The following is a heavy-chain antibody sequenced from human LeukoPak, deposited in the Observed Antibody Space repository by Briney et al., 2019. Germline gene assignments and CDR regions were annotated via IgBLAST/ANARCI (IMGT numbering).Heavy chain of an antibody. J-gene: IGHJ4*02. CDR1: GFSLSSFS. CDR3: ARGRWGSGYYFDY. V-gene: IGHV3-21*01. D-gene: IGHD6-25*01. Sequence: GGSLRLSCAASGFSLSSFSMTWVRQAPGKGLEWVSSISGESHYIFYSDSVTGRFTISRDNAKNSLYLQMSSLRAEDTAAYYCARGRWGSGYYFDYWGQGTLVTVSS. CDR2: ISGESHYI.